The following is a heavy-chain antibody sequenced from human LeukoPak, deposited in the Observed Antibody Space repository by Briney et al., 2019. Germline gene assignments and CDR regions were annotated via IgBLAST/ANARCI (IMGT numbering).Heavy chain of an antibody. CDR3: ARPIDYCSSTSCYTSAFDI. V-gene: IGHV1-2*06. CDR2: INPNSGGT. D-gene: IGHD2-2*02. Sequence: ASVKVSCKASGYTFTGYFMHWVRQAPGQGLEWMGRINPNSGGTNYAQDFQGRVTMTRDTSINTAYMELSRLTSDDTAVYYCARPIDYCSSTSCYTSAFDIWGQGTMVTVSS. CDR1: GYTFTGYF. J-gene: IGHJ3*02.